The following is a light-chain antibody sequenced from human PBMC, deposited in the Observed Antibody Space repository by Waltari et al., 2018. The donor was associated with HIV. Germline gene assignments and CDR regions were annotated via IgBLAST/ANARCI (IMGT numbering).Light chain of an antibody. J-gene: IGLJ3*02. Sequence: SFELTQPPSVSVSPGQTARITCSGDALPKQFAYLYQQKPGQATVLIIYQDTERTAGIPSRFSGSSSGTRVTLTVSGVQAEDEADYYCQSADSSGTWVFGGGTKLTVL. CDR1: ALPKQF. CDR2: QDT. V-gene: IGLV3-25*03. CDR3: QSADSSGTWV.